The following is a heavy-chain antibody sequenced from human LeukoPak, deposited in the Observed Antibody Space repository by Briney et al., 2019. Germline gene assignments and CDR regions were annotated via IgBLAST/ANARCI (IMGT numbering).Heavy chain of an antibody. J-gene: IGHJ5*02. CDR3: ARATTGTTSWFDP. Sequence: SETLSLTCTVPGGSISSYYWSWFRQPPGKGLEWLGYIYYSGSTNYNPSLKSRVTISVDTSKNQYSLKLSSVTAADTAVYYCARATTGTTSWFDPWGQGTLVTVSS. CDR2: IYYSGST. CDR1: GGSISSYY. D-gene: IGHD1-1*01. V-gene: IGHV4-59*01.